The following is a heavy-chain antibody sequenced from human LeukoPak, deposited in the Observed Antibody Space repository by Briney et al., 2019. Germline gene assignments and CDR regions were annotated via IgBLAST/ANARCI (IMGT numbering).Heavy chain of an antibody. CDR3: AKAPLIVVVITTAGPYFDY. J-gene: IGHJ4*02. CDR1: GFTFSSYA. Sequence: GGSLRLSCAASGFTFSSYAMSWVRQAPGKGLEWVSAISGSGGSTYYADSVKGRFTISRDNSKNTLYLQMNSLRADDTAVYYCAKAPLIVVVITTAGPYFDYWGQGTLVTVSS. CDR2: ISGSGGST. V-gene: IGHV3-23*01. D-gene: IGHD3-22*01.